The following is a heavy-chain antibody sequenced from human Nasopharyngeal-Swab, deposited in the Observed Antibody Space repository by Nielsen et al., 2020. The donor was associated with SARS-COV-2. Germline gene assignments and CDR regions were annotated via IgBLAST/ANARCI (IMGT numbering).Heavy chain of an antibody. CDR3: ASIAVAVEDAFDI. V-gene: IGHV3-30*03. J-gene: IGHJ3*02. CDR2: ISYDGSNK. D-gene: IGHD6-19*01. CDR1: GFIFDNYA. Sequence: GESLKISCAASGFIFDNYAMSWVRQAPGKGLEWVAVISYDGSNKYYADSVKGRFTISRDNSKNTLYLQMNSLRAEDTAVYYCASIAVAVEDAFDIWGQGTMVAVSS.